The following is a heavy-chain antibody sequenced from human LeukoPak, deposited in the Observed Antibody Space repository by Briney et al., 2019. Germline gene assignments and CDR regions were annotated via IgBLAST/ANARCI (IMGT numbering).Heavy chain of an antibody. J-gene: IGHJ6*02. CDR3: ARVTVTKDYYYYGMDV. CDR2: IIPIFGTA. D-gene: IGHD4-17*01. Sequence: SVKVSCKGSGGTFSSYAISWVRQAPGQGLEWMGGIIPIFGTANYAQKFQGRVTITADESTSTAYMELSSLRSEDTAVYYCARVTVTKDYYYYGMDVWGQGTTVTVSS. V-gene: IGHV1-69*13. CDR1: GGTFSSYA.